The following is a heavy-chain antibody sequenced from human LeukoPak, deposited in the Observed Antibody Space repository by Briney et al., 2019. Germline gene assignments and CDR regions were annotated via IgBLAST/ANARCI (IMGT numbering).Heavy chain of an antibody. J-gene: IGHJ3*02. V-gene: IGHV5-51*01. CDR1: GYSFTSYW. CDR3: ARIENYYGSGSDGAFDT. CDR2: IYPGDSDT. D-gene: IGHD3-10*01. Sequence: GESLKISCKGSGYSFTSYWIGWVRQMPGKGLEWMGIIYPGDSDTRYSPSFQGQVTISAGKSISTAYLQWSSLKASDTAMYYCARIENYYGSGSDGAFDTWGQGTMVTVSS.